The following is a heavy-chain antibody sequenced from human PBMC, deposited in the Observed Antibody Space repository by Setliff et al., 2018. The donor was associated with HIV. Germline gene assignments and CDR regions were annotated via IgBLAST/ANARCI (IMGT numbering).Heavy chain of an antibody. CDR1: GFTFADYA. Sequence: GGSLRLSCTASGFTFADYAMTWFRQTPGKGLEWVGLIRTKAYGGTTEYAASVKGRFTISRDDSKSSAYLQMNSLKTDDTAMYYCARARGAAGTSLYFDYWGQGTLVTVSS. D-gene: IGHD6-13*01. V-gene: IGHV3-49*03. J-gene: IGHJ4*02. CDR3: ARARGAAGTSLYFDY. CDR2: IRTKAYGGTT.